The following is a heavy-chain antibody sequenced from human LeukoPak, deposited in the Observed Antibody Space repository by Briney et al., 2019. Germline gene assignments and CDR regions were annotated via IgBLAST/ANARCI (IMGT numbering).Heavy chain of an antibody. D-gene: IGHD5-18*01. J-gene: IGHJ4*02. CDR3: AKKIGRRWIQPEYYFDY. CDR1: GFTFSSYA. V-gene: IGHV3-23*01. Sequence: GGSLRLSCAASGFTFSSYAMSWVRQAPGKGLEWVSAISGSGGSTYYADSVKGRFTISRDNSKNTLYLQMNSLRAEDTAVCYCAKKIGRRWIQPEYYFDYWGQGTLVTVSS. CDR2: ISGSGGST.